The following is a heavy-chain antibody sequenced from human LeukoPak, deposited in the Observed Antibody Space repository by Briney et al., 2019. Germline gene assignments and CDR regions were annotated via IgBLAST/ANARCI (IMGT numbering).Heavy chain of an antibody. D-gene: IGHD5-12*01. V-gene: IGHV4-59*01. CDR2: MYYSGST. CDR3: ATVYSKRSYNWFDP. Sequence: SETLSLTCTVSGGSISSYYWSWIRQPPGKGLEWIGYMYYSGSTNYNPSLKSRVTISVDTSKDQLSLHLSSVNAAETAVYYCATVYSKRSYNWFDPWGQGTLVTVSS. CDR1: GGSISSYY. J-gene: IGHJ5*02.